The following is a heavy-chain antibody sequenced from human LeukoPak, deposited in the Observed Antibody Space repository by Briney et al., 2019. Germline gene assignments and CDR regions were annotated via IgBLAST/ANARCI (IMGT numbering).Heavy chain of an antibody. CDR2: INHSGST. CDR1: GGSFSGYY. J-gene: IGHJ5*02. V-gene: IGHV4-34*01. CDR3: ARRRDIVVVPAAISGGWFDP. D-gene: IGHD2-2*02. Sequence: SATLSLTCAVYGGSFSGYYWSWIRQPPGKGLEWIGEINHSGSTNYNPSLKSRVTISVDTSKNQFSLKLSSVTAADTAVYYCARRRDIVVVPAAISGGWFDPWGQGTLVTVSS.